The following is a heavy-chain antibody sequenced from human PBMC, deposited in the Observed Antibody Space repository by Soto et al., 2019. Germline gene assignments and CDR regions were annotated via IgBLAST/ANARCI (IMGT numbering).Heavy chain of an antibody. Sequence: PSETLSLTCTVSGGSISSYYWSWIRQPPGKGLEWIGYIYYSGSTNYNPSLKSRVTISVDTSKNQFSLKLSSVTAADTAVYYCARHAMFYGPGSYYNVFLGVTPGSWFDPWGQGTLVTVSS. CDR3: ARHAMFYGPGSYYNVFLGVTPGSWFDP. D-gene: IGHD3-10*01. CDR2: IYYSGST. CDR1: GGSISSYY. J-gene: IGHJ5*02. V-gene: IGHV4-59*08.